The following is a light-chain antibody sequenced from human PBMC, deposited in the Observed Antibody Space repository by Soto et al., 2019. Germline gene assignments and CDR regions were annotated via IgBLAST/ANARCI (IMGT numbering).Light chain of an antibody. Sequence: DIQMTQSPSTLSASVGDRVTITCRASQSISYWLAWYQQKPGRAPNLLIYMASSLESGVPSRFSGSGSGTEFTLTISSLRAVDFATYYCQQYNSSPYTFGQGTQLEIK. V-gene: IGKV1-5*03. J-gene: IGKJ2*01. CDR3: QQYNSSPYT. CDR1: QSISYW. CDR2: MAS.